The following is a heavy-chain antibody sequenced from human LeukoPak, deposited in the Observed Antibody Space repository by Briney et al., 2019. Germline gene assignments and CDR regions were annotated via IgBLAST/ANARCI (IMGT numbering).Heavy chain of an antibody. J-gene: IGHJ1*01. CDR3: AKCGDYCDSSGYFRVEYFQY. CDR1: GFTFSSYA. D-gene: IGHD3-22*01. V-gene: IGHV3-23*01. CDR2: IGSRGRST. Sequence: GGSLRLSCAASGFTFSSYAMSWVRQAPGKGLEWVSAIGSRGRSTYFAYSVKGRFTISRDNSENTLYLQMNSLRAEDTAVYYCAKCGDYCDSSGYFRVEYFQYWGQGTLVSVSS.